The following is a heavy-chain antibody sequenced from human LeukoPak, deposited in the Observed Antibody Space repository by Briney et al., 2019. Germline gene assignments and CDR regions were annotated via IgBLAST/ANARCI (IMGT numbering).Heavy chain of an antibody. CDR3: AKRLAYGSGGSDYFDY. Sequence: GGSLRLSCAASGFTFDDYGMSWVRQAPGKGLEWVSGINWNGGSTGYADSVQGRFTISRDNAKNSLYLQMNSLRAEDTAVYYCAKRLAYGSGGSDYFDYWGQGTLVTVSS. D-gene: IGHD3-10*01. J-gene: IGHJ4*02. V-gene: IGHV3-20*04. CDR2: INWNGGST. CDR1: GFTFDDYG.